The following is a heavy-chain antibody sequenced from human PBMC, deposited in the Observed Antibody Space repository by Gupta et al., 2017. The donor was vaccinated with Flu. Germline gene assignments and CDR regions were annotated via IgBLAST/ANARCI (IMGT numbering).Heavy chain of an antibody. CDR2: VYDIERT. J-gene: IGHJ6*01. V-gene: IGHV4-59*01. Sequence: QVQLQESGPGLVKPSETLSLTCTVPVASITSFYSWIRQSPEKGLGWIGYVYDIERTKYNPSLKSRVTISIDTSKKQISLKVTSVTTADAAVYYCARGVLPYYYYGMDVWGQGTTVTVSS. CDR1: VASITSFY. CDR3: ARGVLPYYYYGMDV.